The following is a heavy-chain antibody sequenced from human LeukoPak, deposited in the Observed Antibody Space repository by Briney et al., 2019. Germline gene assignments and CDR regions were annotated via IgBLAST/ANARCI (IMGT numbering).Heavy chain of an antibody. Sequence: SETLSLTCTVSGGSISSYYWSWIRQPPGKGLEWIGFISHSGSTYYNPSLKSRVTISVDTSKTQLSLKLSSVTAADTAVYYCARGIDYGGNSFIDYWGQGTLVTVSS. J-gene: IGHJ4*02. CDR1: GGSISSYY. D-gene: IGHD4-23*01. CDR3: ARGIDYGGNSFIDY. CDR2: ISHSGST. V-gene: IGHV4-59*08.